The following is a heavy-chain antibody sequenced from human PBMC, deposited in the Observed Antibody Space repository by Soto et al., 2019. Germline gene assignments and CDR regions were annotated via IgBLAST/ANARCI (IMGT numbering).Heavy chain of an antibody. CDR3: ARDYDFWSGYYKYNWFDP. V-gene: IGHV4-34*01. CDR2: INHSGST. D-gene: IGHD3-3*01. Sequence: SETLSLTCAVYGGSFSGYYWSWIRQPPGKGLEWIGEINHSGSTNYNPSLKSRVTISVDTSKNQFSLKLSSVTAADTAVYYCARDYDFWSGYYKYNWFDPWGQGTLVTVSS. J-gene: IGHJ5*02. CDR1: GGSFSGYY.